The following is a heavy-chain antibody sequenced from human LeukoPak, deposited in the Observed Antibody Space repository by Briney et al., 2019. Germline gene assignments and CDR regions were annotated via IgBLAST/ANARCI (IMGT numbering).Heavy chain of an antibody. D-gene: IGHD3-10*01. J-gene: IGHJ4*02. Sequence: PSETLSLTCTVSGGSISSYYWSWIRQPPGKGLEWIGYIYYSGSTNYNPSLKSRVTISVDTSKNQFSLKLSSVTAADTAVYYCARGSGSYFLFGYWGQGTLVTVSS. V-gene: IGHV4-59*01. CDR1: GGSISSYY. CDR3: ARGSGSYFLFGY. CDR2: IYYSGST.